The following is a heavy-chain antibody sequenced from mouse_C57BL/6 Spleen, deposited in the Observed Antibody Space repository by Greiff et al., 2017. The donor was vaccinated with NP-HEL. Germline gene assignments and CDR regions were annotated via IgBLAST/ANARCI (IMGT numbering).Heavy chain of an antibody. V-gene: IGHV5-9*01. D-gene: IGHD1-1*01. CDR2: ISGGGGNT. J-gene: IGHJ3*01. CDR3: ARRGDYYGIFAY. CDR1: GFTFSSYT. Sequence: DVKLVESGGGLVKPGGSLKLSCAASGFTFSSYTMSWVRQTPEKRLEWVATISGGGGNTYYPDSVKGRFTISRDNAKNTLYLQMSSLRSEDTALYYCARRGDYYGIFAYWGQGTLVTVSA.